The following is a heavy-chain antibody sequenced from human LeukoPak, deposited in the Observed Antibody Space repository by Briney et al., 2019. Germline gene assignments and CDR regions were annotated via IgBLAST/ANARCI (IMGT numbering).Heavy chain of an antibody. Sequence: PGGSLRLSCAASGFTVSSNYMSWVRQAPGKGLEWVSVIYSGGSTYYADSVKGRFTISRDNSKNTLYLQMNSLRAEDTAVYYCARGGRSYYALDAFDIWGQGTMVTVSS. CDR3: ARGGRSYYALDAFDI. V-gene: IGHV3-66*01. D-gene: IGHD3-10*01. J-gene: IGHJ3*02. CDR1: GFTVSSNY. CDR2: IYSGGST.